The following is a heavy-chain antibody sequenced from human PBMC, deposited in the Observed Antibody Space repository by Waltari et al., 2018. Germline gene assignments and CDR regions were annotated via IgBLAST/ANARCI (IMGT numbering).Heavy chain of an antibody. J-gene: IGHJ3*01. CDR1: GDKXXXYW. CDR3: XXRVVPGVIGTTYXXXL. CDR2: KXXXHSXT. D-gene: IGHD1-7*01. V-gene: IGHV5-51*01. Sequence: EVQLVXSGAEXKKPGQSLRXSCKGFGDKXXXYWIAWXRXRPGKGLGWMGXKXXXHSXTRXAXXXEGQVXISADKSXXXVXXXWNSLRAXXXAXXFWXXRVVPGVIGTTYXXXLWGQGTMVTVSS.